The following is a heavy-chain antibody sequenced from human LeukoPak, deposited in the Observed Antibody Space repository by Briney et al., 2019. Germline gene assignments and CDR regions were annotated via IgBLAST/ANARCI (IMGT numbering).Heavy chain of an antibody. D-gene: IGHD3-22*01. V-gene: IGHV5-51*01. CDR2: IFPVDSDT. J-gene: IGHJ4*02. CDR3: ARQKYYYDSSGFGPNDLFDY. Sequence: GESLKISCKGSGYSFTSYWIGWVRQMPGKGLEWMWIIFPVDSDTRYSPSFQGQVTISADKSISTAYLQWSSLKASDTAMYYCARQKYYYDSSGFGPNDLFDYWGQGTLVTVSS. CDR1: GYSFTSYW.